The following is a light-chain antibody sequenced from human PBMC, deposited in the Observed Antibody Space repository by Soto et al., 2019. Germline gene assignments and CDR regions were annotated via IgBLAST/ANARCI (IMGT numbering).Light chain of an antibody. CDR3: QQYNSFSLT. CDR1: QSISSW. J-gene: IGKJ4*01. Sequence: DIQITQSPSTLSASVGDRVTITCRASQSISSWLAWYQQKPGKAPELLIYDASSLESGVPSRFSGSGSGTEFTLTISSLQPDDFATYYCQQYNSFSLTFGGGTKVDIK. V-gene: IGKV1-5*01. CDR2: DAS.